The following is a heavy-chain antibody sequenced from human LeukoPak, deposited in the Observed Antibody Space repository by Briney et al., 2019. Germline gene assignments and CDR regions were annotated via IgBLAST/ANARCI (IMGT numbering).Heavy chain of an antibody. Sequence: GGTLRLSCAATGCSFKDYGLHWVRQPPGKGLEWVSAINWNGGGTDYAASVKGRFTISRANAKNFLYMQLSILRPEDTALYYCAKHLTATNTYIFFGLDVWGQGTSVTVSS. CDR3: AKHLTATNTYIFFGLDV. D-gene: IGHD1-26*01. CDR2: INWNGGGT. V-gene: IGHV3-9*01. J-gene: IGHJ6*02. CDR1: GCSFKDYG.